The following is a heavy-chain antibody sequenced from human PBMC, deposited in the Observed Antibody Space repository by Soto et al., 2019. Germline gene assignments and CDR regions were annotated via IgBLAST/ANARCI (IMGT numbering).Heavy chain of an antibody. D-gene: IGHD2-2*01. CDR3: ARDYLPYQMLASIDP. CDR2: IYYTGST. J-gene: IGHJ5*02. Sequence: QVQLQESGPGLVKPSETLSLTCIVSGGSISNYYWSWIRQPPGRGPEWIGYIYYTGSTRYNPSLKRRVPLSVDKSKNQFSLTLSSVTAADTAVYYCARDYLPYQMLASIDPWGQGTLVIVSS. V-gene: IGHV4-59*01. CDR1: GGSISNYY.